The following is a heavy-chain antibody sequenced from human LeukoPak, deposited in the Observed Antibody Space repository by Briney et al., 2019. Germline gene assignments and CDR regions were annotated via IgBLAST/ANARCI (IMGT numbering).Heavy chain of an antibody. Sequence: SETLSLTCTVSGGSISGHHWSWIRQAPGKGLEWIGNIFYSGSTNYNPSLESRVTMAVDTSRNQFSLKLSSVTAADTAVYYCARAPRPMYTDYWGQGTLVTVSS. J-gene: IGHJ4*02. CDR2: IFYSGST. V-gene: IGHV4-59*11. CDR1: GGSISGHH. CDR3: ARAPRPMYTDY. D-gene: IGHD3-10*02.